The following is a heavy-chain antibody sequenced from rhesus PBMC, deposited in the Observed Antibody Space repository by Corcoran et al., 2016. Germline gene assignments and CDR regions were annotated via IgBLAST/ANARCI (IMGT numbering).Heavy chain of an antibody. D-gene: IGHD3-3*01. CDR2: ISPTGGSS. V-gene: IGHV4-173*01. CDR1: DGALTINY. CDR3: ARGIYYFDY. J-gene: IGHJ4*01. Sequence: ELQESGQGLVKPSATLSLTCAVTDGALTINYWPWIRQSPREGLELNGYISPTGGSSDHNPSLRMRVNISTDTSKNQFSLNLSSLTAADTAVYYCARGIYYFDYWGQGVLVTVSS.